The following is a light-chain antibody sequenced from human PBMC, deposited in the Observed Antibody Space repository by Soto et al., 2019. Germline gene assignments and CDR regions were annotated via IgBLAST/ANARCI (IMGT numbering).Light chain of an antibody. V-gene: IGLV2-14*01. CDR2: DVT. Sequence: QSALTQPASVSGSPGQSITISCTGTSSDVGGYNYVSWYQQHPVKAPKLMIYDVTNRPSGVSDRFSGSNSGNTASLTISGLQAEDEADYYCSSYTSSSTPYVFGTGTKLTVL. CDR3: SSYTSSSTPYV. J-gene: IGLJ1*01. CDR1: SSDVGGYNY.